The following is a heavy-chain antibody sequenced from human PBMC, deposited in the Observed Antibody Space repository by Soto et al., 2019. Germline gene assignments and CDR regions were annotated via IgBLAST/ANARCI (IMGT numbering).Heavy chain of an antibody. J-gene: IGHJ6*02. V-gene: IGHV1-2*02. Sequence: QVRLVQSGAEVKEPGDSVRVSCEASGYTFTAYHIHWVRQAPGQGLEWMGWINPKFGDTGYAQDFQGRVSMTSEMSISTVYMELSRLTSDATAIYYCARNMDYYYGRGSGNGHGVWGQGTTVTVFS. CDR1: GYTFTAYH. CDR3: ARNMDYYYGRGSGNGHGV. D-gene: IGHD3-10*02. CDR2: INPKFGDT.